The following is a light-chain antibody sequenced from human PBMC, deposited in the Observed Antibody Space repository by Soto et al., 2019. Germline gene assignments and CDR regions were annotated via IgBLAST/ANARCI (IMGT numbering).Light chain of an antibody. V-gene: IGKV3-20*01. CDR3: QQYVSSPRT. CDR1: QAISNN. J-gene: IGKJ1*01. Sequence: RVMTQSPVTLSVSPGERVTLSCRASQAISNNLAWYQQKPGQAPRLLIYGASSRATGIPDRFSGSGSGTDFTLTISRLEPEDFAVYYCQQYVSSPRTFGQGTKVDIK. CDR2: GAS.